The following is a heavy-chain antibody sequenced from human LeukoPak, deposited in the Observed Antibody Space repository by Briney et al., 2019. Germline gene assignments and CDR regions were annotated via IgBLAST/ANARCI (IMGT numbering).Heavy chain of an antibody. CDR2: ISSRSTHR. J-gene: IGHJ6*03. Sequence: PGGSLRLSCAASGFTFSSYSMNWVRQAPGKGLEWVSSISSRSTHRYYADSVKGRFTISRDNSKNTLFLEMNSLRVEDTALYYCAKGAVESLDYYFYMEVWGTGTTVTVSS. CDR1: GFTFSSYS. CDR3: AKGAVESLDYYFYMEV. V-gene: IGHV3-21*04.